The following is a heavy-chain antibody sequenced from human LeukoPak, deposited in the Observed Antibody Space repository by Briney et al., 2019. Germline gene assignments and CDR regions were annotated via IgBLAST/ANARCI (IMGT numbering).Heavy chain of an antibody. D-gene: IGHD4-17*01. J-gene: IGHJ4*02. CDR3: AGDRSFYGDPVQN. Sequence: GGSLRLSCAASGFTFSGYSMNWVRQAPGKGLEWVSSISSSSSYIYYADSVKGRFTISRDNAKNSLYLQMNSLRAEDTAVYYCAGDRSFYGDPVQNWGQGTLVTVSS. CDR1: GFTFSGYS. CDR2: ISSSSSYI. V-gene: IGHV3-21*01.